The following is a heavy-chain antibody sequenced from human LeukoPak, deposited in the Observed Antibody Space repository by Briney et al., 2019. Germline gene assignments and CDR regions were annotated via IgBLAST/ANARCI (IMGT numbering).Heavy chain of an antibody. V-gene: IGHV4-59*11. Sequence: SETLSLTCTVSGGSISNHYWSWIRQPPGKGLEWIGYIYNSGSSNYNPSLKSRVTISVDTSKNQFSLKLSSVTAADTAVYYCVRYVAVAEYNDYYGRDVWGQGTTVTVSS. CDR1: GGSISNHY. J-gene: IGHJ6*02. CDR3: VRYVAVAEYNDYYGRDV. D-gene: IGHD6-19*01. CDR2: IYNSGSS.